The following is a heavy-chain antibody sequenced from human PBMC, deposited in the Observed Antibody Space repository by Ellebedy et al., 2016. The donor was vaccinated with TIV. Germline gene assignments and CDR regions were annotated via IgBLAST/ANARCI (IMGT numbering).Heavy chain of an antibody. CDR1: GYTFTSYY. Sequence: AASVKVSCKASGYTFTSYYIHWVRQAPGQGRDWMGWINPNSGGTNYAQKFQGWVTMTRDTSSSTAYMELNRLRSDDTALYYCARDGAVTTVKDYWGQGTLVTVSS. CDR2: INPNSGGT. CDR3: ARDGAVTTVKDY. D-gene: IGHD4-17*01. V-gene: IGHV1-2*04. J-gene: IGHJ4*02.